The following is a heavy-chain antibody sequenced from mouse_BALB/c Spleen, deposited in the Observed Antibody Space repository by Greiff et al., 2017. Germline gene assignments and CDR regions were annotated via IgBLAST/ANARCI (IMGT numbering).Heavy chain of an antibody. CDR1: GFTFSSFG. D-gene: IGHD1-1*01. CDR2: ISSGSSTI. J-gene: IGHJ4*01. V-gene: IGHV5-17*02. Sequence: DVKLVESGGGLVQPGGSRKLSCAASGFTFSSFGMHWVRQAPEKGLEWVAYISSGSSTIYYADTVKGRFTISRDNPKNTLFLQMTSLRSEDTAMYYCARWDYGAMDYWGQGTSVTVSS. CDR3: ARWDYGAMDY.